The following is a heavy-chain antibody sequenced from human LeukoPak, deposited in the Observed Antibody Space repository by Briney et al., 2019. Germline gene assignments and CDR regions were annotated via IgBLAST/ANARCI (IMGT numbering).Heavy chain of an antibody. CDR2: ISYDGSNK. CDR1: GFTFSSYG. D-gene: IGHD2-21*02. V-gene: IGHV3-30*03. J-gene: IGHJ4*02. CDR3: VREDTPATANY. Sequence: GGSLRLSCAASGFTFSSYGMHWVRQAPGKGLEWVAVISYDGSNKYYADSVKGRFTISRDNSKDTVFLQMNSLRPGDTAIYYCVREDTPATANYWGQGTMVTISS.